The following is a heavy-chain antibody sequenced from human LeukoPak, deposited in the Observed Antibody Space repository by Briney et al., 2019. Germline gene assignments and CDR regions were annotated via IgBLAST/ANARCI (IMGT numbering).Heavy chain of an antibody. Sequence: SETLSLTCAVYSGSFSDNYWSWIRLTPGKGLEWIGEINHSGSTNYNPSLKSRVTISVDTSKNQFSLKLSSVTAADTAVYYCARLGPIVVVPAAKRHAFDIWGQGTMVTVSS. CDR1: SGSFSDNY. D-gene: IGHD2-2*01. CDR2: INHSGST. J-gene: IGHJ3*02. CDR3: ARLGPIVVVPAAKRHAFDI. V-gene: IGHV4-34*01.